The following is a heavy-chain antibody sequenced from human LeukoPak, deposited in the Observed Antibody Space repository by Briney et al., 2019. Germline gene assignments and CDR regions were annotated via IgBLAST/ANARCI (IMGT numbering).Heavy chain of an antibody. D-gene: IGHD3-22*01. J-gene: IGHJ3*02. Sequence: SETLSLTCTVSGGSISSYYWSWIRQPAGKGLEWIGRIYTSGSTNYNPSLKSRVTVSVDTSKNQFSLKLSSVTAADTAVYYCARTYYYDSSGYHPWAFDIWGQGTMVTVSS. CDR2: IYTSGST. CDR1: GGSISSYY. CDR3: ARTYYYDSSGYHPWAFDI. V-gene: IGHV4-4*07.